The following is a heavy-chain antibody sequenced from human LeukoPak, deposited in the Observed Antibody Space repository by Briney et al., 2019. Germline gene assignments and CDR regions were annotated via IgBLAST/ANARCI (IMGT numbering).Heavy chain of an antibody. CDR2: FDPEDGET. CDR1: GYTLTELS. CDR3: ATDSTRTDAFDI. J-gene: IGHJ3*02. D-gene: IGHD4-11*01. Sequence: ASVKVSCKVSGYTLTELSMHWVRQAPGKGLEWMGGFDPEDGETTYAQKFQGRVTMTEDTSTDTAYMELSSLRSEDTAVYYCATDSTRTDAFDIWGQGTMVTVSS. V-gene: IGHV1-24*01.